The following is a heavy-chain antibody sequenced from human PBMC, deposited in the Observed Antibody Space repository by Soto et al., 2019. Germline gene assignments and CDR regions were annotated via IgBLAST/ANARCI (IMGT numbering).Heavy chain of an antibody. J-gene: IGHJ5*02. CDR1: GDSICRGGSY. V-gene: IGHV4-31*03. CDR2: IYYSGST. CDR3: AREIYDSGYSFDP. D-gene: IGHD3-10*01. Sequence: SXTRSLTRRVAGDSICRGGSYYGWILQHQGKGLEWIGYIYYSGSTYYNPSIKSRVTISVDTSKNQFSLKLSSVTAADTAVYYCAREIYDSGYSFDPWGQGILVTVSS.